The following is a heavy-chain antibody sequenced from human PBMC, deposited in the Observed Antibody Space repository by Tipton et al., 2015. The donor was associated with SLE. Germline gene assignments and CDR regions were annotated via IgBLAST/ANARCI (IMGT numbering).Heavy chain of an antibody. V-gene: IGHV3-33*06. J-gene: IGHJ4*02. D-gene: IGHD1-26*01. CDR1: GFTFSSYG. CDR2: IWYDGSNK. Sequence: SLRLSCAASGFTFSSYGMHWVRPAPGKGLEWVAVIWYDGSNKYYADSVKGRFTISRDNSKNTLYLQMNSLRAEDTAVYYCAKPYGWESYYFDYWGQGTLVTVSS. CDR3: AKPYGWESYYFDY.